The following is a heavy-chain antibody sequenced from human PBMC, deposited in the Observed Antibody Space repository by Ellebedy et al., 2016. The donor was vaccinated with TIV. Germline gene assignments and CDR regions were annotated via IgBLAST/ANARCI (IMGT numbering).Heavy chain of an antibody. CDR1: GFTFSDYA. Sequence: GESLKISCAASGFTFSDYAMGWVRQAPGKGLEWVADITYSGAATIYADSVRGRFTISRDNSKNTLYLQMSSLRVEDTALYYCAKDVRDTYYYFDYWGQGILVTVSS. V-gene: IGHV3-23*01. D-gene: IGHD1-14*01. J-gene: IGHJ4*02. CDR2: ITYSGAAT. CDR3: AKDVRDTYYYFDY.